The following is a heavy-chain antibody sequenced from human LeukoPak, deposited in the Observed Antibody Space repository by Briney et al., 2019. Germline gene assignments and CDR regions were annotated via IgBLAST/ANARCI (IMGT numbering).Heavy chain of an antibody. J-gene: IGHJ4*02. V-gene: IGHV3-30*04. CDR3: AKEIWPTVTIPGRTYFDY. CDR1: GFTFSTYA. Sequence: GGSLRLSCAASGFTFSTYAMHWVRQTPGKGLEWVAATSYDETYKYYADSVKGRFTISRDNSKNMMYLQMNNLRTEDTAVYYCAKEIWPTVTIPGRTYFDYWGQGALVTVSS. CDR2: TSYDETYK. D-gene: IGHD4-17*01.